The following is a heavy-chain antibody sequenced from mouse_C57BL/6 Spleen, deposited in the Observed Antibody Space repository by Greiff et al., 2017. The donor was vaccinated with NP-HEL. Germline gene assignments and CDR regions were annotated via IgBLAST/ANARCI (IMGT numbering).Heavy chain of an antibody. CDR2: ISSGSSTI. CDR3: ARPFYYDYAMDY. J-gene: IGHJ4*01. Sequence: EVKLVESGGGLVKPGGSLKLSCAASGFTFSDYGMHWVRQAPEKGLEWVAYISSGSSTIYYADTVKGRFTISRDKAKNTLFLQMTSLRSEDTAMYYCARPFYYDYAMDYWGQGTSVTVSS. CDR1: GFTFSDYG. V-gene: IGHV5-17*01. D-gene: IGHD2-1*01.